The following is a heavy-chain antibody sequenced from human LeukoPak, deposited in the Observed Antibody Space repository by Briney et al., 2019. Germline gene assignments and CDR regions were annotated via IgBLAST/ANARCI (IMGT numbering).Heavy chain of an antibody. Sequence: SETLSLTCTVSGGSISSYYWSWIRQPAGKGLEWIGRIYTSGSTNYNPSLKSRVTMSVDTSKNQFSLKLSSVAAADTAVYYCARCIAAAGSYNWFDPWGQGTLVTVSS. CDR2: IYTSGST. J-gene: IGHJ5*02. CDR1: GGSISSYY. V-gene: IGHV4-4*07. CDR3: ARCIAAAGSYNWFDP. D-gene: IGHD6-13*01.